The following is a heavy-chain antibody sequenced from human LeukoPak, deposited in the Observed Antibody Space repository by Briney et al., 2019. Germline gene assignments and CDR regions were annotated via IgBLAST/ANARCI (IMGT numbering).Heavy chain of an antibody. Sequence: ASVKVSCKASGYTFTSYYMHWVRQAPGQGLEWMGWINPNSGGTNYAQKFQGRVTMTRDTSISTAYMELSRLRSDDTAVYYCARAGMVPLWFAAILDPLRPFDYWGQGTLVTVSS. CDR3: ARAGMVPLWFAAILDPLRPFDY. J-gene: IGHJ4*02. CDR2: INPNSGGT. V-gene: IGHV1-2*02. CDR1: GYTFTSYY. D-gene: IGHD3-10*01.